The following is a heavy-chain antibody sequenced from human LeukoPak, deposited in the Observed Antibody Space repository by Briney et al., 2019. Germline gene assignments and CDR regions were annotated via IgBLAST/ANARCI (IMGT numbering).Heavy chain of an antibody. CDR3: ARVRISPGDYGD. CDR1: GGSIRSSY. Sequence: PSETLSLTCTVSGGSIRSSYWSWIRHPPGKGLGWIGYIYYSGSTNYNPSLESRVSISVDTSKNQLFLKLSSVTAADTAVYYCARVRISPGDYGDWGQGTLVTVSS. V-gene: IGHV4-59*01. J-gene: IGHJ4*02. D-gene: IGHD4-17*01. CDR2: IYYSGST.